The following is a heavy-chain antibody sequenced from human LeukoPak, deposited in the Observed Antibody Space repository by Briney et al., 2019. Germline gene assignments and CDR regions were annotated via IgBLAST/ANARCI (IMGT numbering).Heavy chain of an antibody. Sequence: SVTVSYKASGGTFSNYAISWVRQAPGQGLEWMGGIIPIFGTANYAQKFQGRVTITADESTSTAYMELSSLRSEDTAVYYCARARAYEVTYDYWGQGTLVTVSS. J-gene: IGHJ4*02. V-gene: IGHV1-69*13. CDR1: GGTFSNYA. CDR3: ARARAYEVTYDY. D-gene: IGHD5-12*01. CDR2: IIPIFGTA.